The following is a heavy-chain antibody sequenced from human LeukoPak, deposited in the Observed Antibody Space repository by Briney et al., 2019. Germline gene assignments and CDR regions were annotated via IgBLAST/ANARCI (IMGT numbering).Heavy chain of an antibody. V-gene: IGHV4-4*07. CDR1: GGSISSYY. Sequence: SETLSLTCTVSGGSISSYYWSWIRQPAGKGLEWVGRIYTSGSTNYNPSLKSRVTMSVDTSKNQFSLKLSSVTAADTAVYYCAREGSSGWFSNPGGFDPWGQGTLVTVSS. CDR3: AREGSSGWFSNPGGFDP. D-gene: IGHD6-19*01. J-gene: IGHJ5*02. CDR2: IYTSGST.